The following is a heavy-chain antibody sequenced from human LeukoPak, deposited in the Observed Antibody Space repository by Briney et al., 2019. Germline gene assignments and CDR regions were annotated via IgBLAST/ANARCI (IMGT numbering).Heavy chain of an antibody. CDR1: GNYW. Sequence: GGSLRLSCAASGNYWMHWVRQVPGKGLVWVSRINSDGSSTNYADSVKGRFTISRDNAKNTLYLQMNSLRAEDTAVYYCARDSGRLAAAGDYWGQGTLVTVSS. J-gene: IGHJ4*02. D-gene: IGHD6-13*01. CDR2: INSDGSST. V-gene: IGHV3-74*01. CDR3: ARDSGRLAAAGDY.